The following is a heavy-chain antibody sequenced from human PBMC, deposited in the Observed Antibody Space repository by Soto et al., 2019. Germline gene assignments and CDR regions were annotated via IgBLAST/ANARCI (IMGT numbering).Heavy chain of an antibody. Sequence: SETLSLTCAVSGGSISSGGYSWSWIRQPPGKGLEWIGYIYHSGSTYYNPSLKSRVTISVDRSKNQFSLKLSSVTAADTAVYYCDSRHSRALDISGQGTIVTVSS. V-gene: IGHV4-30-2*01. J-gene: IGHJ3*02. CDR2: IYHSGST. CDR3: DSRHSRALDI. D-gene: IGHD6-13*01. CDR1: GGSISSGGYS.